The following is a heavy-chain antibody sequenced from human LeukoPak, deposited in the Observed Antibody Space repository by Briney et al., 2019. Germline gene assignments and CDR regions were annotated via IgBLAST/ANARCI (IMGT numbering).Heavy chain of an antibody. CDR3: ARLRVEDYYFDY. V-gene: IGHV4-38-2*02. CDR2: IYHSGST. Sequence: SETLSLTCTVSGYSISSGYYWGWIRQPPGKGLEWIGSIYHSGSTYYNPSLKSRVTISVDTSKNQFSLKLSSVTAADTAVYYCARLRVEDYYFDYWGQGTLVTVSS. J-gene: IGHJ4*02. D-gene: IGHD2-15*01. CDR1: GYSISSGYY.